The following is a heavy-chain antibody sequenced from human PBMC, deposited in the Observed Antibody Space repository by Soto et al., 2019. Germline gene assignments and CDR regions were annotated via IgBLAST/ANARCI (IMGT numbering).Heavy chain of an antibody. V-gene: IGHV4-39*01. CDR2: IYYSGST. Sequence: QLQLQESGPGLVKPSETLSLTCTVSGGSISSSSYYWGWIRQPPGKGLEWIGSIYYSGSTYYNPSLKSRVTISVDTSKNQFSLKLSSVTAADTAVYYCATRVDYGGNLRWFDPWGQGTLVTVSS. J-gene: IGHJ5*02. CDR1: GGSISSSSYY. D-gene: IGHD4-17*01. CDR3: ATRVDYGGNLRWFDP.